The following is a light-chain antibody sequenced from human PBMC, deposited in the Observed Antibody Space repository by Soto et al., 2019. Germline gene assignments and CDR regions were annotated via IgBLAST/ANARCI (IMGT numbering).Light chain of an antibody. CDR2: DAS. V-gene: IGKV1-33*01. CDR3: QQYDNLPLT. Sequence: DIQMTQSPSSLSASVGDRVTITCEASQDIRKSLNWYQQKPGKAPKLLIYDASKLEIGVPSGFSGSGSGTDFTFTISSLQPEDIATYYCQQYDNLPLTFGGGTKVEIK. J-gene: IGKJ4*01. CDR1: QDIRKS.